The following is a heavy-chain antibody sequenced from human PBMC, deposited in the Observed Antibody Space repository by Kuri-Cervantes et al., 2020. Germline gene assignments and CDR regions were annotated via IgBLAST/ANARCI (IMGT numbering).Heavy chain of an antibody. D-gene: IGHD2-15*01. CDR2: ISYDGSNK. J-gene: IGHJ5*02. V-gene: IGHV3-30-3*01. Sequence: GESLKISCAASGFTFSNYAVHWVRQTPGKGLEWVAVISYDGSNKYYADSVKGRFTISRDNSKNTLYLQMNSLRDEDTAVYYCEKDPSPVYCSGGGCYQAWGQGTLVTVSS. CDR1: GFTFSNYA. CDR3: EKDPSPVYCSGGGCYQA.